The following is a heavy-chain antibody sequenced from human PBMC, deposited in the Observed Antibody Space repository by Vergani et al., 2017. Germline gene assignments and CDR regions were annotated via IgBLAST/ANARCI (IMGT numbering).Heavy chain of an antibody. CDR3: AREVLVGAFN. CDR2: IYTSGST. V-gene: IGHV4-61*02. J-gene: IGHJ4*02. Sequence: QVQLQESGPGLVKPSQTLSLTCTVSGGSISSGSYYWSWIRQPAGKGLEWIGRIYTSGSTNYNPSLKSRVTISVDTSKNQFSLKLSSVTAADTAVYCCAREVLVGAFNWGQGTLVTVSS. D-gene: IGHD1-26*01. CDR1: GGSISSGSYY.